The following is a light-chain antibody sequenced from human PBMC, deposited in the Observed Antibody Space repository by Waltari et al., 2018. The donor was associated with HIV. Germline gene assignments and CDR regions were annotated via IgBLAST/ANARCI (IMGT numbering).Light chain of an antibody. CDR2: EVT. V-gene: IGLV2-8*01. Sequence: QSALTQPHLASGSFGQPVPISCTGSRSDFGAYDPASWFQQPPRSAPKLLLYEVTRRPSTVSDRFSGSRSGSTAFLTVAGLQPDDEATYFCSSYGDSLRVLFGGGTNVTVL. CDR1: RSDFGAYDP. CDR3: SSYGDSLRVL. J-gene: IGLJ3*02.